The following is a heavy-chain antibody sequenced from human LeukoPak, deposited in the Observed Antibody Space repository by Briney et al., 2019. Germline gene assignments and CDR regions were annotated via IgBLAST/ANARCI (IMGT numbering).Heavy chain of an antibody. Sequence: GGSLRLSCAASGFTFSSYGMSWVRQAPGKGLEWVSTISDNVGRTYYTDSVEGRFTISRDNSKNTLYLQMNSLRAEDTAVYYCAKDRPYYYGSGNAIDYWGQGTLVTVSS. J-gene: IGHJ4*02. CDR1: GFTFSSYG. CDR2: ISDNVGRT. V-gene: IGHV3-23*01. D-gene: IGHD3-10*01. CDR3: AKDRPYYYGSGNAIDY.